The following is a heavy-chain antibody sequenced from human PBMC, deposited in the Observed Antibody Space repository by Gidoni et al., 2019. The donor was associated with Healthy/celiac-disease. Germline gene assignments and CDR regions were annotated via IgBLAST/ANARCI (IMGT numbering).Heavy chain of an antibody. CDR2: ISGSGGST. Sequence: EVQLLESGGGLVQHGGSLRLSCAASAFPFSSYAMSWVRQAPGKGLEWVSAISGSGGSTYYADSVKGRFTISRDNSKNTLYLQMNSLRAEDTAVYYCAKSGGWFYGMDVWGQGTTVTVSS. J-gene: IGHJ6*02. CDR3: AKSGGWFYGMDV. V-gene: IGHV3-23*01. D-gene: IGHD6-19*01. CDR1: AFPFSSYA.